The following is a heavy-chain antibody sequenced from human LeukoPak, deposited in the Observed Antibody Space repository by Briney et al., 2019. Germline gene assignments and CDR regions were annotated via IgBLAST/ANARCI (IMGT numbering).Heavy chain of an antibody. V-gene: IGHV1-24*01. D-gene: IGHD2-2*01. J-gene: IGHJ6*02. CDR1: GGTFSSYA. CDR2: FEAEDGER. CDR3: ATHDHFVVVPDEDHSHNGLDV. Sequence: ASVKVSCKASGGTFSSYAISWVRQAPGKGLEWMGSFEAEDGERIYAQKFEGRVIMTEDTSTDTAYMEMSRLTSGDTAVYYCATHDHFVVVPDEDHSHNGLDVWGQGTTVIVSS.